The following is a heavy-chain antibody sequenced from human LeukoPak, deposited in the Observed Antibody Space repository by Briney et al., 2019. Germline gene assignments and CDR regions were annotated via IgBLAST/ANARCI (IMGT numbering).Heavy chain of an antibody. J-gene: IGHJ5*02. CDR2: INPSGGST. CDR1: GYTFTSYY. CDR3: ARDPGSGSYVNWFDP. D-gene: IGHD1-26*01. Sequence: GASVKVSCKASGYTFTSYYMHWVRQAPGQGLEWMGIINPSGGSTSYAQKFQGRVTMTRDTSISTAYMELSRLRSDDTAVYYCARDPGSGSYVNWFDPWGQGTLVTVSS. V-gene: IGHV1-46*01.